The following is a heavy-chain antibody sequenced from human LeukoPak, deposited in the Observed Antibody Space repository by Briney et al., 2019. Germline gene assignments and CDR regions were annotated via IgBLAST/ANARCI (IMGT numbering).Heavy chain of an antibody. Sequence: LETLSLTCTVSGGSISSSDYYWGWIRQPPGKGLECIGCIFYSGTTYDDPSLKSRVTISVVRSKNQFSLKLSSVTAADTAVCFCARVSSGGYFDYWGQGNLVSVSS. D-gene: IGHD3-16*01. CDR2: IFYSGTT. CDR1: GGSISSSDYY. J-gene: IGHJ4*02. CDR3: ARVSSGGYFDY. V-gene: IGHV4-39*07.